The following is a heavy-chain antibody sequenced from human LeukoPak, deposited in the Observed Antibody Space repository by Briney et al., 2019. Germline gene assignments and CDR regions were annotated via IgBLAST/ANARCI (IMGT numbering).Heavy chain of an antibody. V-gene: IGHV5-51*01. Sequence: GESLKISCRGSGYSFTNNWIAWVRQMPGKGLEWMGIIYPGDSDTRYSPSFQGQVTISADKSISAAYLQWSSLKASDTAMYYCARHTNDYGGYGDYWGQGTLVTVSS. CDR1: GYSFTNNW. CDR3: ARHTNDYGGYGDY. CDR2: IYPGDSDT. J-gene: IGHJ4*02. D-gene: IGHD4-23*01.